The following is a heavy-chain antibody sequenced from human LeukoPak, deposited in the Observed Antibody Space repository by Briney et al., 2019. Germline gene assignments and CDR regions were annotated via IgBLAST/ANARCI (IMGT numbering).Heavy chain of an antibody. CDR1: GYTFTSYG. Sequence: ASVKVSCKASGYTFTSYGISWVRQAPGQGLEWMGWISAYNGNTNYAQKLQGRVTMTTDTSTSTAYMELRSLRSDDTAAYYCARLFPYCSSTSCYPDYWGQGTLVTVSS. CDR2: ISAYNGNT. J-gene: IGHJ4*02. CDR3: ARLFPYCSSTSCYPDY. V-gene: IGHV1-18*01. D-gene: IGHD2-2*01.